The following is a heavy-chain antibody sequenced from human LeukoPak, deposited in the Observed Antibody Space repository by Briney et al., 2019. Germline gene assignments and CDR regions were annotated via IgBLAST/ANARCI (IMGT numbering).Heavy chain of an antibody. Sequence: ASVKVSCKASGYTFTGYYMHWVRQAPGQGLEWMGIINPSGGSTSYAQKFQGRVTMTRDMSTSTVYMELSSLRSEDTAVYYCARDQKRIQLWARSGGDLWFDPWGQGTLVTVSS. CDR2: INPSGGST. CDR1: GYTFTGYY. D-gene: IGHD5-18*01. CDR3: ARDQKRIQLWARSGGDLWFDP. J-gene: IGHJ5*02. V-gene: IGHV1-46*01.